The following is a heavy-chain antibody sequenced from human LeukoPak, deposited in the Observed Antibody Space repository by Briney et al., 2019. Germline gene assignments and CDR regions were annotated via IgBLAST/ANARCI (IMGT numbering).Heavy chain of an antibody. D-gene: IGHD1-26*01. CDR3: VRTTNSYYYYYYIDV. CDR2: INAYNDNT. Sequence: ASVKVSFKASGYAFNSAGISWVRQAPGQGLEWMGWINAYNDNTKYAEKLQGRVTMTTDTSTSTAYMELRSLRSDDTAVYYCVRTTNSYYYYYYIDVWGKGTTVTVSS. CDR1: GYAFNSAG. J-gene: IGHJ6*03. V-gene: IGHV1-18*01.